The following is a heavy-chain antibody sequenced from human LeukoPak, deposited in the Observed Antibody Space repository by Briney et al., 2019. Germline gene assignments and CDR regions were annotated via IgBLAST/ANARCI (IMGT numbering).Heavy chain of an antibody. CDR2: TYYSSKWYN. CDR3: ARGGYNFDC. D-gene: IGHD5-18*01. V-gene: IGHV6-1*01. Sequence: SQTLSLTCAISGESFSSYSVAWNWVRQSPSRGLQWLGRTYYSSKWYNDYAVSVKSRIPVNPDTSKNQFSLQLNSVTPEDTAVYYCARGGYNFDCWGQGTLVTVSS. CDR1: GESFSSYSVA. J-gene: IGHJ4*02.